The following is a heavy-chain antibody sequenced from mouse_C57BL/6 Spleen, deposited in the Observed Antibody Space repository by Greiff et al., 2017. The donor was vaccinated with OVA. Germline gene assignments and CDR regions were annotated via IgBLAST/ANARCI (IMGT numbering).Heavy chain of an antibody. CDR3: AKEFYYGFDY. CDR2: IRPNSGST. CDR1: GYTFTSYW. V-gene: IGHV1-64*01. D-gene: IGHD2-1*01. J-gene: IGHJ2*01. Sequence: QVQLQQPGAELVKPGASVKLSCKASGYTFTSYWMHWVKQRPGQGLEWIGMIRPNSGSTNYNEKFKSKATLTVDKSSSTAYMQLSSLTSEDSAVYYCAKEFYYGFDYWGQGTTLTVAS.